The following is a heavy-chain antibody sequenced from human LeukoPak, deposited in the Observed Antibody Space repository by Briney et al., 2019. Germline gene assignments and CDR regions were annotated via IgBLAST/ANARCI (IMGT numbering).Heavy chain of an antibody. J-gene: IGHJ4*02. D-gene: IGHD3-10*01. Sequence: KAAATLILSCVASKFSLNNNYMRWVRQPPGKGLDWLSDINHITDTNYADSVKGRFTISRDNAKNSLFLQLNSLRAEDTAVYYCARKTYYYDAGSYSKSYYFDYWGQGTLVTVSS. CDR1: KFSLNNNY. CDR3: ARKTYYYDAGSYSKSYYFDY. V-gene: IGHV3-11*06. CDR2: INHITDT.